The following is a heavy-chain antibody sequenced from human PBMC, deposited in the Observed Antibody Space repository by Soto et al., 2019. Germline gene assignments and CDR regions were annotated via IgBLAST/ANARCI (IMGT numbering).Heavy chain of an antibody. CDR1: GFTFSSYW. Sequence: LRLSCAASGFTFSSYWMSWVRQAPGKGLEWVANIKQDGSEKYYVDSVKGRFTISRDNAKNSLYLQMNSLRAEDTAVYYCARESAGYSSSWYLVVYYYYGMDVWGQGTTVTVSS. D-gene: IGHD6-13*01. V-gene: IGHV3-7*01. CDR2: IKQDGSEK. J-gene: IGHJ6*02. CDR3: ARESAGYSSSWYLVVYYYYGMDV.